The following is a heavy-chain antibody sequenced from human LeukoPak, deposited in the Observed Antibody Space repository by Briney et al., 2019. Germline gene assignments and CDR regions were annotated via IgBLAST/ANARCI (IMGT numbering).Heavy chain of an antibody. CDR1: GFTLSGYW. D-gene: IGHD4-17*01. Sequence: GGSLRLSCAASGFTLSGYWIHWVRQAPGKGLVWVARINPDGSTTNYADSVKGRITISRDNARNALYLQMHSLRAEDTAVYYCARDFHGDHDYWGQGTLVTVSS. V-gene: IGHV3-74*01. J-gene: IGHJ4*02. CDR2: INPDGSTT. CDR3: ARDFHGDHDY.